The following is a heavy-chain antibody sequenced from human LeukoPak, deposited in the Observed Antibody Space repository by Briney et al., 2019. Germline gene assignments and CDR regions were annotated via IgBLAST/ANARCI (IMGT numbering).Heavy chain of an antibody. D-gene: IGHD6-6*01. CDR1: GGSISSCDYY. CDR3: ARDTIEYSSSSGVLNYYYYMDV. V-gene: IGHV4-30-4*08. J-gene: IGHJ6*03. Sequence: PSQTLSLTCTVSGGSISSCDYYWSWIRQPPGKNLEWLGQIYQSGSTYYNPSLKARVTVAVDTSKNQFPLKLSSVTAAATAVYYCARDTIEYSSSSGVLNYYYYMDVWGKGTTVTVSS. CDR2: IYQSGST.